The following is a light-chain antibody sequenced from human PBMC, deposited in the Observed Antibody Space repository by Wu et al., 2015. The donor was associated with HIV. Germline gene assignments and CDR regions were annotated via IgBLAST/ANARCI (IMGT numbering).Light chain of an antibody. CDR3: QHGRNWPYT. Sequence: EIVLTQSPDTLSLSPGERATLSCRASQSVSNYLAWYQQKPGQAPRLLIHDASHRNTGVPARFSGSGSGTDFTLTISSLQPEDFAVYYCQHGRNWPYTFGQGTKLEIK. J-gene: IGKJ2*01. CDR2: DAS. V-gene: IGKV3-11*01. CDR1: QSVSNY.